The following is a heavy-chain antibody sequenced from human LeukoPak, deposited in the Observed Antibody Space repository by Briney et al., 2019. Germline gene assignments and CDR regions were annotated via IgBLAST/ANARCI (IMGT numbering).Heavy chain of an antibody. CDR1: GFTFTNYG. J-gene: IGHJ6*03. Sequence: GGSLRLSCAASGFTFTNYGMHWVRQAPGKGLEWVAVIWHDGRNKYCADSVKGRFTISRDNSKNTLYLQMNSLRAEDTAVYYCARGDEYSSSSSYYYYMDVWGKGTTVTVSS. CDR2: IWHDGRNK. V-gene: IGHV3-33*01. D-gene: IGHD6-6*01. CDR3: ARGDEYSSSSSYYYYMDV.